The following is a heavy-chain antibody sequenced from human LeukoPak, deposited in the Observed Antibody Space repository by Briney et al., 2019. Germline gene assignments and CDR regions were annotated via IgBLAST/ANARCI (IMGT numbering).Heavy chain of an antibody. V-gene: IGHV4-39*01. CDR1: GGSISTNNYY. CDR2: IYYDGRT. Sequence: SETLSITCTVSGGSISTNNYYWGWIRQPPGKGLEWIGHIYYDGRTYYNPSLKSRVTMSVDTSKNQFSLKLSSVTAADTAVYYCARHRGSSSEFDPWGLGTLVTISS. D-gene: IGHD6-6*01. CDR3: ARHRGSSSEFDP. J-gene: IGHJ5*02.